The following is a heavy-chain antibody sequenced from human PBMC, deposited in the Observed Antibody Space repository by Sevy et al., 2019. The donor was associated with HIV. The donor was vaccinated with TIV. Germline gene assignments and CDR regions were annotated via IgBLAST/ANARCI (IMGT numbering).Heavy chain of an antibody. Sequence: GGSLRLSCAASGFTFSSYAMSWVRQAPGKGLEWVSAISGGGGSTYYADSVKGRFTISRDNSKNTLYLQMNSLRAEDTAVYYCAKDRGGIVGSWGDYWGQGTLVTVSS. CDR3: AKDRGGIVGSWGDY. CDR2: ISGGGGST. J-gene: IGHJ4*02. V-gene: IGHV3-23*01. D-gene: IGHD1-26*01. CDR1: GFTFSSYA.